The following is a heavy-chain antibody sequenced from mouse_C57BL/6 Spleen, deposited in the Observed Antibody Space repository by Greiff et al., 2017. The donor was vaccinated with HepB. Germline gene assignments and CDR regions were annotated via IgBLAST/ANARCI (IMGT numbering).Heavy chain of an antibody. CDR3: TRLGPYGNYGYFDV. Sequence: QVQLQQSGAELVRPGASVTLSCKASGYTFTDYEMHWVKQTPVHGLEWIGAIDPETGGTAYNQKFKGKAILTADKSSSTAYMELRSLTSEDSAVYYCTRLGPYGNYGYFDVWGTGTTVTVSS. J-gene: IGHJ1*03. D-gene: IGHD2-1*01. CDR1: GYTFTDYE. V-gene: IGHV1-15*01. CDR2: IDPETGGT.